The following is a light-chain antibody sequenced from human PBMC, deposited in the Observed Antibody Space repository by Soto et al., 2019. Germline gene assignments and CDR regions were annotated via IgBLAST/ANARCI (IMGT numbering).Light chain of an antibody. CDR3: XXXXSTLT. CDR2: AAS. Sequence: DLQMTQSPSSLSASVGDRVTITCRASQSISSYLNWYQQKPGKAPKLLIYAASSLQSGVPSRFSGSGSGTDFTLTISSLXXXXXXXXXXXXXXSTLTFGPGTKVDIK. J-gene: IGKJ3*01. V-gene: IGKV1-39*01. CDR1: QSISSY.